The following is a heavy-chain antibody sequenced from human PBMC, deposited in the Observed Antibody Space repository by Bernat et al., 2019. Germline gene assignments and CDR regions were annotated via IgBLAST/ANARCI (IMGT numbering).Heavy chain of an antibody. CDR2: IYYSGST. CDR3: ERCASELRFVEWSIFDY. D-gene: IGHD3-3*01. CDR1: GGSISSSSYY. J-gene: IGHJ4*02. Sequence: QLQLQESGPGLVKPSETLSLTCTVSGGSISSSSYYWGWIRQPPGKGLEWNGSIYYSGSTNYNPSLKSRVTISVDTSKNQFSLKLSSVTAADTAVYYCERCASELRFVEWSIFDYWGQGTLVTVSS. V-gene: IGHV4-39*07.